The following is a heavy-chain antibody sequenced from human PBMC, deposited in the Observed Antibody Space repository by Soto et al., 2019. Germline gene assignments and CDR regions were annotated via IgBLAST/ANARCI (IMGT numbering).Heavy chain of an antibody. J-gene: IGHJ6*02. CDR1: GFTFSSYA. Sequence: GGSLRLSCAASGFTFSSYAMSWVRQAPGKGLEWVSAISGSGGSTYYADSVKGRFTIPRDNSKNTLYLQMNSLRAEDTAVYYCANLLVDTAMGTYYYYYGMDVWGQGTTVTVSS. CDR2: ISGSGGST. V-gene: IGHV3-23*01. CDR3: ANLLVDTAMGTYYYYYGMDV. D-gene: IGHD5-18*01.